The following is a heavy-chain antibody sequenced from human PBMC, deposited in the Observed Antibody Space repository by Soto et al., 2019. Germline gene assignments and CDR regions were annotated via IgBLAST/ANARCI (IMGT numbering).Heavy chain of an antibody. CDR3: ASVSRYCSGGSCYYDYYYYMDV. CDR2: IYYSGST. Sequence: QVQLQESGPGLVKPSETLSLTCTVSGGSISSYYWSWIRQPPGKGLEWIGDIYYSGSTNYNPSLTSRVTISVDTSKKQFSLKLSCVTAADTAVYYCASVSRYCSGGSCYYDYYYYMDVWGKGTTVTVSS. D-gene: IGHD2-15*01. CDR1: GGSISSYY. J-gene: IGHJ6*03. V-gene: IGHV4-59*01.